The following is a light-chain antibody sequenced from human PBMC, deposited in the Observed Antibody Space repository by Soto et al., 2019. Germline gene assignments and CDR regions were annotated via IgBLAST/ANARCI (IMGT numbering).Light chain of an antibody. Sequence: EIVMTQSPATLSVSPGERVTLSCRASQSVTSNLAWYQHKPGQAPRLLIYGASTRATGVPARYSVSGSGTEFSLAISSLHPEDFALYYCQQYNNWPPYTFGQGKKLEIK. CDR1: QSVTSN. J-gene: IGKJ2*01. CDR3: QQYNNWPPYT. V-gene: IGKV3-15*01. CDR2: GAS.